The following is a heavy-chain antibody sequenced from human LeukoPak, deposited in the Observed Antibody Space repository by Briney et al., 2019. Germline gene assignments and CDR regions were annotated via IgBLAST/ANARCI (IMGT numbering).Heavy chain of an antibody. V-gene: IGHV4-61*05. CDR1: GGSISSNSYY. J-gene: IGHJ5*02. CDR2: IFYSGST. Sequence: PSETLSLTCAVSGGSISSNSYYWGWIRQPPGKGLEWIGYIFYSGSTNYNPSLKSRVTISVDTSKNQFSLKLSSVTAADTAVYYCARVFSYPLRAPFDPWGQGTLVTVSS. CDR3: ARVFSYPLRAPFDP. D-gene: IGHD3-3*01.